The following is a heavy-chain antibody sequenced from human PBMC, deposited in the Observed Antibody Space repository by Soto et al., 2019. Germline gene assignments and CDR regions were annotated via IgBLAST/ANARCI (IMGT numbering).Heavy chain of an antibody. CDR2: IYYSGST. CDR3: ARHWSGGRTRLGLIDY. V-gene: IGHV4-59*08. Sequence: PSETLSLTCTVSGGSISSYYWSWIRQPPGKGLEWIGYIYYSGSTNYNPSLKSRVTISVDTSKNQFSLKLSSVTAADTAVYYCARHWSGGRTRLGLIDYWGQGTLVTAPQ. J-gene: IGHJ4*02. D-gene: IGHD2-15*01. CDR1: GGSISSYY.